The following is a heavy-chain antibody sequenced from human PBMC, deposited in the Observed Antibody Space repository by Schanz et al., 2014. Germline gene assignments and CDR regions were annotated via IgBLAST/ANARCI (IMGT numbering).Heavy chain of an antibody. CDR2: INHGGST. Sequence: QVQLQQWGAGLLKPSETLSLTCAVYGGSFSSNYWSWIRQPPGKGLEWIAEINHGGSTNYNPSLKSRVTISVDTSKNQFSLKLRSVTAADTAVYYCARAARRTRVVPLYFDYWGQGTLXTVSS. J-gene: IGHJ4*02. D-gene: IGHD2-2*01. CDR1: GGSFSSNY. CDR3: ARAARRTRVVPLYFDY. V-gene: IGHV4-34*02.